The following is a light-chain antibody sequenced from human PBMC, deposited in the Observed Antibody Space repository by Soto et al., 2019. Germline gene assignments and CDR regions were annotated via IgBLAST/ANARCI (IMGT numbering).Light chain of an antibody. Sequence: EIVLIQSPVTLSLSPGERATLSCRASQSISSSLAWYQQNPGQAPRLLIFDASNRATGIPVRFSGSGSGTDFTLTISSLEPDDFTTYYCQQYNHYWTFGQGTRVEIK. V-gene: IGKV3-11*01. CDR1: QSISSS. J-gene: IGKJ1*01. CDR2: DAS. CDR3: QQYNHYWT.